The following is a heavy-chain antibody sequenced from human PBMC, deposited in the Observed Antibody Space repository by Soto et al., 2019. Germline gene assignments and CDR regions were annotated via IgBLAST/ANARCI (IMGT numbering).Heavy chain of an antibody. D-gene: IGHD3-22*01. CDR2: IIPIFGTA. CDR3: AREGYYDSSGYHDAFDI. J-gene: IGHJ3*02. V-gene: IGHV1-69*13. Sequence: ASVKVSCKASGGTFSSYAISWVRQAPGQGLEWMGGIIPIFGTANYAQKFQGRVTITADESTSTAYMELSSLRSEDTAVYYCAREGYYDSSGYHDAFDIWGQGTMVTVSS. CDR1: GGTFSSYA.